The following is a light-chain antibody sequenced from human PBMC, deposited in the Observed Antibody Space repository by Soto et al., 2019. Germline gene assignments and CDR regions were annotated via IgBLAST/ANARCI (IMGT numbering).Light chain of an antibody. CDR2: GAS. Sequence: EIVMTQSPATLSVSPGARAPLSCRASQSVSSNLAWYQQQPGQAPRLLIYGASTRATGIPARFSGSGSGTEFTLTISSLQSEDFAVYYCQQYNNWPPLTFGGGTKVDIK. CDR1: QSVSSN. V-gene: IGKV3-15*01. J-gene: IGKJ4*01. CDR3: QQYNNWPPLT.